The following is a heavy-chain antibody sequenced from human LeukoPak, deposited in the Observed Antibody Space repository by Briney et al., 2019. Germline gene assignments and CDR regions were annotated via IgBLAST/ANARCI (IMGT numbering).Heavy chain of an antibody. CDR3: AREKSVAGSEGNWFDP. CDR2: NNPNSGGT. Sequence: ASVKVSCKASGYTFTGYYMHWVRQAPGQGLEWMGWNNPNSGGTNYAQKFQGRVTMTRDTSISTAYMELSRLRSDDTAVYYCAREKSVAGSEGNWFDPWGQGTLVTVSS. CDR1: GYTFTGYY. D-gene: IGHD6-19*01. V-gene: IGHV1-2*02. J-gene: IGHJ5*02.